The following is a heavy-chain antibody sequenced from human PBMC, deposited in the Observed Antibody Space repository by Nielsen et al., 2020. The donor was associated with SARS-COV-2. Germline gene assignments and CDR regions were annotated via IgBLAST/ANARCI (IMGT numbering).Heavy chain of an antibody. Sequence: ASVKVSCKASGGTFSSYAISWVRQAPGQGLEWMGWINTNTGNPTYAQGFTGRFVFSLDTSVSTAYLQISSLKAEDTAVYYCARVGYCSGGSCYVYGMDVWGQGTTVTVSS. J-gene: IGHJ6*02. V-gene: IGHV7-4-1*02. CDR1: GGTFSSYA. CDR3: ARVGYCSGGSCYVYGMDV. CDR2: INTNTGNP. D-gene: IGHD2-15*01.